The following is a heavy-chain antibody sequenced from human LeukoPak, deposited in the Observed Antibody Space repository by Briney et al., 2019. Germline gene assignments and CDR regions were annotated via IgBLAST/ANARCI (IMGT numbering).Heavy chain of an antibody. Sequence: ASVKVSCKASGGTFSSYAISWVRQAPGQGLEWMGWISAYNGNTNYAQKLQGRVTMTTDTSTSTAYMELRSLRSDDTAVYYCASGMAAAGTVDYWGQGTLVTVSS. CDR3: ASGMAAAGTVDY. D-gene: IGHD6-13*01. V-gene: IGHV1-18*01. CDR1: GGTFSSYA. J-gene: IGHJ4*02. CDR2: ISAYNGNT.